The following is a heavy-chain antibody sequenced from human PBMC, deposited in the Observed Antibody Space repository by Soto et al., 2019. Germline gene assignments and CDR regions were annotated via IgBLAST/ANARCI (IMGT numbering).Heavy chain of an antibody. J-gene: IGHJ5*02. Sequence: QVQLVQSGAEVKKPGSSVKVSCKASGGTFSSYAISWVRQAPGQGLEWMGGIIPIFGTANYAQKFQGRVTITAEESTSTAYMELSGLRYKYTSVYYCARGGRRIEASSGDNWFHPWDQGTLVTVSS. CDR3: ARGGRRIEASSGDNWFHP. D-gene: IGHD6-25*01. CDR1: GGTFSSYA. V-gene: IGHV1-69*01. CDR2: IIPIFGTA.